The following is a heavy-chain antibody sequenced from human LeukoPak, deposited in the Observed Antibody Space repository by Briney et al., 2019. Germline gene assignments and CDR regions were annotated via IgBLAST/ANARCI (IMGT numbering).Heavy chain of an antibody. CDR2: IYYSGST. CDR1: GGSISSTTYY. V-gene: IGHV4-39*07. D-gene: IGHD3-16*02. CDR3: ARYMITFGGVIVRFDAFDI. J-gene: IGHJ3*02. Sequence: SETLSLTCTVAGGSISSTTYYWGWIRQPPGKGLEWIGSIYYSGSTYYNSSLKSRVTISVDTSKNQFSLKLSSVTAADTAVYYCARYMITFGGVIVRFDAFDIWGQGTMVTVSS.